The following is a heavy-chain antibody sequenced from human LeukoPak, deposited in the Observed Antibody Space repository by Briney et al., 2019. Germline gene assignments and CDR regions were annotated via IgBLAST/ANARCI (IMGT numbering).Heavy chain of an antibody. CDR3: ARDGGVFQN. Sequence: PGRSLRLSCAASGFTFSSYGMHWVRQAPGKGLEWVAVIWYDGSNKYYADSVKGRFTISRDNSKNTLYLQMNSLRAEDTAVYYCARDGGVFQNWGQGTLVTVSS. V-gene: IGHV3-33*01. CDR1: GFTFSSYG. D-gene: IGHD2-21*01. J-gene: IGHJ4*02. CDR2: IWYDGSNK.